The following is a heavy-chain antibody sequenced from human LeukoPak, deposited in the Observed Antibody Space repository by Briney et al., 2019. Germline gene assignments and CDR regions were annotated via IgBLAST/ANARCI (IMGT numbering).Heavy chain of an antibody. Sequence: SETLSLTCTVSGDSINNYYWSWIRQPPGKGLEWIGYIYYSGSANYNPSLKSRVTISVDTSKNQFSLKLTSVTAADTAVYYCARTNYYSGSYSPWFDPWGQGSLVTVSS. D-gene: IGHD3-10*01. CDR3: ARTNYYSGSYSPWFDP. J-gene: IGHJ5*02. CDR2: IYYSGSA. V-gene: IGHV4-59*08. CDR1: GDSINNYY.